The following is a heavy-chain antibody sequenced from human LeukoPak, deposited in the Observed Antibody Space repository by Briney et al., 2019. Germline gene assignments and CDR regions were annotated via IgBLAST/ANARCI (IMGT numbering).Heavy chain of an antibody. D-gene: IGHD1-1*01. CDR3: AKSPGTTGWFDP. CDR1: GFTFSNYG. Sequence: GGSLRLSCAASGFTFSNYGMSWVRQAPGKGLEWVSGISGSGATTYYADSVKGRLTISRDNSKNTLYLQMNSLRAEDTAVYFCAKSPGTTGWFDPWGQGTLVTVSS. CDR2: ISGSGATT. V-gene: IGHV3-23*01. J-gene: IGHJ5*02.